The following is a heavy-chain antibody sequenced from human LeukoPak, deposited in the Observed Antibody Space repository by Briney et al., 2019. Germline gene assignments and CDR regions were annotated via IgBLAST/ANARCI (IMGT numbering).Heavy chain of an antibody. V-gene: IGHV2-5*02. CDR2: IYWDDDK. J-gene: IGHJ4*02. CDR1: GFSLSTRGVG. D-gene: IGHD3-10*01. Sequence: SGPTLVKPTQTLTLTCTFSGFSLSTRGVGVGWIRQPPGKTLERLALIYWDDDKRYSPSLKSRLTITKDTSKNQVVLTMTNMDPVDTATYYCAHTRLWFGELHFDYWGQGTLVTVSS. CDR3: AHTRLWFGELHFDY.